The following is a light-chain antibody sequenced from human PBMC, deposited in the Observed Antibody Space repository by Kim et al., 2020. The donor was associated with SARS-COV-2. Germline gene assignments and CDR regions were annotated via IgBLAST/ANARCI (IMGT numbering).Light chain of an antibody. CDR2: GAS. V-gene: IGKV3-15*01. J-gene: IGKJ4*01. Sequence: VTPGERATLSCRASQSANSNLAWYQQKPGQAPRLLIYGASTRATDIPARFSGSGSGTDFTLTISCLQSEDFAVYYCQQYDKWPLTFGGGTKVDIK. CDR3: QQYDKWPLT. CDR1: QSANSN.